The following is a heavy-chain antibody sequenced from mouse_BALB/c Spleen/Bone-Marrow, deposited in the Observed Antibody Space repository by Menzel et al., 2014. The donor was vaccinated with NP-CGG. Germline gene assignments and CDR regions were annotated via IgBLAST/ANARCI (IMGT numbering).Heavy chain of an antibody. CDR3: AEITTAAYYVMDY. J-gene: IGHJ4*01. V-gene: IGHV14-3*02. Sequence: VQLQQSGAELVKPGASVKLSCTASGFNIEDTYMHWVKQRPEQGLEWIGRIDPANGNTKYDPKFQDKATITADTSSNTAYLQLSSLTSEDTAVYYCAEITTAAYYVMDYWGQGTSVTVSS. CDR2: IDPANGNT. CDR1: GFNIEDTY. D-gene: IGHD1-2*01.